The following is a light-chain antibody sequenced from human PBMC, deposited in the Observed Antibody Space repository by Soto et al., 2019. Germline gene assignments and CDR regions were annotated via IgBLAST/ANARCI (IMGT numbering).Light chain of an antibody. CDR3: SSYTRRSTLVV. V-gene: IGLV2-14*01. Sequence: QSVLTQPASVSGSPGQSITISCTGTSSDVGGYNYVSWYQQHPGKVPKLMIYDVSNRPSGVSNRFFGSKSGNTASLTISGLQAEDEADYYCSSYTRRSTLVVFGGGTKLTVL. CDR2: DVS. J-gene: IGLJ2*01. CDR1: SSDVGGYNY.